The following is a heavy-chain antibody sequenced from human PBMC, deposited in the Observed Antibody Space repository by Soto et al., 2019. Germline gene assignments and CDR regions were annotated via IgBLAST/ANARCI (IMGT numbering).Heavy chain of an antibody. CDR3: ARGIHPYYYDSASPPSYYYYYGLDV. J-gene: IGHJ6*02. Sequence: QVQLVQSGAEVKKPGSSVKVSCRASGGTFSTHGITWVRQAPGQGLEWMGGIIPIFGTTTHAQKFQGRVTITADTSTSTVYMEVSGLRSEDTAVYYCARGIHPYYYDSASPPSYYYYYGLDVWGQGTTVTVS. D-gene: IGHD3-10*01. CDR2: IIPIFGTT. V-gene: IGHV1-69*06. CDR1: GGTFSTHG.